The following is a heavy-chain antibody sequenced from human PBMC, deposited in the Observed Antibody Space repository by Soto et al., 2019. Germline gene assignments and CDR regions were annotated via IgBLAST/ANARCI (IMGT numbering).Heavy chain of an antibody. Sequence: QVQLQESGPGLVKPSQTLSLTCTVSGGSISSGGYYWSWIRQHPGKGLEWIGYIYYSGSTYYNPSLKSRVTISVDTSKNQFSLKLSSVTAADTAVYYCAREVYSYGYGQEIDYWGQGTLVTVSS. CDR3: AREVYSYGYGQEIDY. V-gene: IGHV4-31*03. CDR2: IYYSGST. CDR1: GGSISSGGYY. J-gene: IGHJ4*02. D-gene: IGHD5-18*01.